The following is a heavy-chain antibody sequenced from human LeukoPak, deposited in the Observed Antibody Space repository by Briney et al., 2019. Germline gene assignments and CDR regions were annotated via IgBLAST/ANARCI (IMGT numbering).Heavy chain of an antibody. CDR2: ISGSGVST. Sequence: GGSLRLSCAASGFTFSSYAMSWVRQAPGRGLEWVSAISGSGVSTYYADSVKGRFTISRDNAKNTVHLQMNSLRVEDTAIYFCAGAYSAYDPFDYWGQGILVTVSS. V-gene: IGHV3-23*01. J-gene: IGHJ4*02. CDR1: GFTFSSYA. CDR3: AGAYSAYDPFDY. D-gene: IGHD5-12*01.